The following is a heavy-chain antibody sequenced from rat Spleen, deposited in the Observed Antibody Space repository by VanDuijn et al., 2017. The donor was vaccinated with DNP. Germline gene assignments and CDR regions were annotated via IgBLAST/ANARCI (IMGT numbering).Heavy chain of an antibody. V-gene: IGHV5-22*01. Sequence: EVQVVESGGDLVQPGRSLKVSCVVSGFTFNNYWMTWVRQAPTKGLEWVAYISYDGTTTYYGDSVKGRFTISRDNSKSTLYLQMNSLRSEDTATYYCARGSGTYYWYFDFWGPGTMVTVSS. CDR3: ARGSGTYYWYFDF. CDR1: GFTFNNYW. D-gene: IGHD5-1*01. J-gene: IGHJ1*01. CDR2: ISYDGTTT.